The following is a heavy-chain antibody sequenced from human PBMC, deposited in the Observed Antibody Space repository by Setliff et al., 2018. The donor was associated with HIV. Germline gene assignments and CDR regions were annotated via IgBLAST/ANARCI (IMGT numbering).Heavy chain of an antibody. J-gene: IGHJ3*02. CDR2: INPYNANA. CDR3: ARSPDTSGYYRFYSFDM. V-gene: IGHV1-18*01. D-gene: IGHD3-22*01. Sequence: ASVKVSCKASGYTFDNYCITWLRQAPGQGLEWVGWINPYNANANNAQKVQGRITMTTDSFTNTAYMELRSLRSDDTAVYYCARSPDTSGYYRFYSFDMWGQGTMVTVSS. CDR1: GYTFDNYC.